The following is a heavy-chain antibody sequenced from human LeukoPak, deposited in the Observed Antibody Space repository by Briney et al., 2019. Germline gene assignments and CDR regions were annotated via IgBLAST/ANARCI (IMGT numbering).Heavy chain of an antibody. Sequence: SETLSLTCTVSGGSISSYYWNWIRQPAGKGLEWIGRVYTSGSTNYNPSLKSRVTMSLDTSKNQFSLRLPSVTAADTAVYYCERTHGYDIFSYWGQGTLVTVSS. D-gene: IGHD3-9*01. CDR2: VYTSGST. V-gene: IGHV4-4*07. CDR1: GGSISSYY. J-gene: IGHJ4*02. CDR3: ERTHGYDIFSY.